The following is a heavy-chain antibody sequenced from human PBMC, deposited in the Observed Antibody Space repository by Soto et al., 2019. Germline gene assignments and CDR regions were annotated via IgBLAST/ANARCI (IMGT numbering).Heavy chain of an antibody. D-gene: IGHD2-21*01. CDR3: AKDAEPLFPSWFHL. CDR1: GFSASGSY. CDR2: ISGSGGSV. V-gene: IGHV3-23*01. J-gene: IGHJ5*02. Sequence: PGGSLRLSWAASGFSASGSYMVWFRQPPGKGLEWVSVISGSGGSVKYADSVKGRFTISRDNSKNTLYLQMNSLRAEDTAVYYCAKDAEPLFPSWFHLWYKGTLVSVS.